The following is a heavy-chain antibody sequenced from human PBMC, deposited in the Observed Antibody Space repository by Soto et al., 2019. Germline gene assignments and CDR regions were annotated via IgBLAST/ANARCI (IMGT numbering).Heavy chain of an antibody. CDR3: ARSQAYYDFWSGYPRPYGMDV. CDR2: IYYSGST. CDR1: GGSISSSSYY. J-gene: IGHJ6*02. V-gene: IGHV4-39*01. D-gene: IGHD3-3*01. Sequence: SETLSLTCTVSGGSISSSSYYWGWIRQPPGKGLECIGSIYYSGSTYYNPSLKSRVTISVDTSKNQFSLKLSSVTAADTAVYYCARSQAYYDFWSGYPRPYGMDVWGQGTTVTVSS.